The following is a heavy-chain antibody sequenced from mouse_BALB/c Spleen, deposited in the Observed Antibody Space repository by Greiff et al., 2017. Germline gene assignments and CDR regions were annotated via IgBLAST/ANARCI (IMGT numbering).Heavy chain of an antibody. CDR2: ISTYYGNT. J-gene: IGHJ4*01. CDR1: GYTFTDYA. D-gene: IGHD2-10*02. V-gene: IGHV1-67*01. CDR3: AREYGGAMDY. Sequence: VKLVESGPELVRPGVSVKISCKGSGYTFTDYAMHWVKQSHAKSLEWIGVISTYYGNTNYSQKFKGKATMTVDKSSSTAYMELARLTSEDSAIYYCAREYGGAMDYWGQGTSVTVSS.